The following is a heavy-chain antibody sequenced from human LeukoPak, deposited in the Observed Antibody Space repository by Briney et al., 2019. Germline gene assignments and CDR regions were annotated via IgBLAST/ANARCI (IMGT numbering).Heavy chain of an antibody. Sequence: GGSLRLSCAASGFTFSSYSMNWVRQAPGKGLEWVSSISSSSYIYYADSVKGRFTISRDNAKNSLYLQMNSLRAEDTAVYYCARVYGDYRFDYWGQGTLVTVSS. CDR2: ISSSSYI. CDR1: GFTFSSYS. V-gene: IGHV3-21*04. J-gene: IGHJ4*02. CDR3: ARVYGDYRFDY. D-gene: IGHD4-17*01.